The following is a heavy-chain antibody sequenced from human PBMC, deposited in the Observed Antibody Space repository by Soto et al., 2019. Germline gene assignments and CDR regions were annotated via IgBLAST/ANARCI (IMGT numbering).Heavy chain of an antibody. Sequence: PGGSLRLSCAASGFTFSSYSMNWVRQAPGKGLEWVSYISSSSSTIYYADSVKGRFTISRDNAKNSLYLQMNSLRDEDTAVYYCARDPRFRQKRFLEWFAVVDGMDVWGQGTTVTVSS. V-gene: IGHV3-48*02. D-gene: IGHD3-3*01. CDR2: ISSSSSTI. J-gene: IGHJ6*02. CDR3: ARDPRFRQKRFLEWFAVVDGMDV. CDR1: GFTFSSYS.